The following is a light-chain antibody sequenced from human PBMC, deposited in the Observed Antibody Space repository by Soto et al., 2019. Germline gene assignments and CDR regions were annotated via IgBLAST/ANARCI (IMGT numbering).Light chain of an antibody. J-gene: IGKJ4*01. V-gene: IGKV1-33*01. CDR1: QDISNY. Sequence: DIQLTHSQSSLSASVVERVTIXWQASQDISNYLNWYQQKPGKAPKLLIYDASNLETGVPSRFSGSGSGTDFTFTISSLQPEDIATYYCQQYDNLPALTFGGGTKVDI. CDR2: DAS. CDR3: QQYDNLPALT.